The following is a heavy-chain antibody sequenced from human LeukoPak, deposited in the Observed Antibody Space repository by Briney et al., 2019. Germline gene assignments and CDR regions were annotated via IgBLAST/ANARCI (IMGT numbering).Heavy chain of an antibody. J-gene: IGHJ4*02. CDR1: GGSISDNS. CDR3: ARMGGYSGYATH. Sequence: SETLSLTCSVSGGSISDNSWSWIRRPPGKGLEWIGYIHYSGTTNYNPSLKNRVTISLDTSKNQFSLNLSSVTAADTAVYYCARMGGYSGYATHWGQGTLVTVSS. V-gene: IGHV4-59*08. CDR2: IHYSGTT. D-gene: IGHD5-12*01.